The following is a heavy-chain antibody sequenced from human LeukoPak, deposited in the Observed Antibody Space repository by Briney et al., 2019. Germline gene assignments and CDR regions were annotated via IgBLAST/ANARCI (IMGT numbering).Heavy chain of an antibody. Sequence: PGGSLRLSCAASGFTFSNYAVTWVRQAPGKGLEWVATITNGAGATYYADSVKGRFTISRDNSKNTLYLQMNSLRAEDTAVYYCAKDIFDSSSSELFDYWGQGTLVAVSS. CDR2: ITNGAGAT. J-gene: IGHJ4*02. D-gene: IGHD6-6*01. V-gene: IGHV3-23*01. CDR1: GFTFSNYA. CDR3: AKDIFDSSSSELFDY.